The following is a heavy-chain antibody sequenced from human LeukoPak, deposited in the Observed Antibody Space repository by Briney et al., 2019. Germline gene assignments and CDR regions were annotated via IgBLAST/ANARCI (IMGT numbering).Heavy chain of an antibody. CDR3: ARDRGSYFDY. CDR2: INPNSGGT. J-gene: IGHJ4*02. CDR1: GYTFTGYY. D-gene: IGHD1-26*01. Sequence: ASVKVSCKASGYTFTGYYMHWVRQAPGQGLEWMGWINPNSGGTNYAQKFQGRVTMTTDTSTSTAYMELRSLRSDDTAVYYCARDRGSYFDYWGQGTLVTVSS. V-gene: IGHV1-2*02.